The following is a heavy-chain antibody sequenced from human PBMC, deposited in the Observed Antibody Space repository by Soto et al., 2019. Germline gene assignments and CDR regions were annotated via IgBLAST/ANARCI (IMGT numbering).Heavy chain of an antibody. D-gene: IGHD6-6*01. V-gene: IGHV4-34*01. J-gene: IGHJ4*02. CDR2: IYHNGNT. Sequence: QVRLQQWGAGLLKPSETLSVTCAVYGGSFTDNYWSWVRQPPGKGLEWIGEIYHNGNTNYSPSLKSRVTISIDTSKHQFSLRLTSVTAADTALYYCASARWNFWGQGTLVTVSS. CDR3: ASARWNF. CDR1: GGSFTDNY.